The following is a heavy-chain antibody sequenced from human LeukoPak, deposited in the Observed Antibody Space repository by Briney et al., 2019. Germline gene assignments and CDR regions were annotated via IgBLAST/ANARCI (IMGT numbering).Heavy chain of an antibody. V-gene: IGHV4-34*01. J-gene: IGHJ5*02. CDR1: GGSFSGYY. CDR3: ARGRREAAAALWVNWFDP. D-gene: IGHD6-13*01. CDR2: INHSGST. Sequence: PSETLSLTCAVYGGSFSGYYWSWIRQPPGKGLEWIGEINHSGSTNYNPSLKSRVTISVDTSKNQFSLKLSSVTAADTAVYYCARGRREAAAALWVNWFDPWGQGTLVTVSS.